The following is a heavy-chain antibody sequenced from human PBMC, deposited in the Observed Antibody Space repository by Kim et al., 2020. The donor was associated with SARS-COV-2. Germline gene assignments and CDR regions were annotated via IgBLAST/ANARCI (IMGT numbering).Heavy chain of an antibody. CDR3: ARHRSSWYPPYYYGMDV. Sequence: ASVKVSCKASGYTFTSYDINWVPQATGQGLEWMGWMNPNSGNTGYAQKFQGRVTMTRNTSISTAYMELSSLRSEDTAVYYCARHRSSWYPPYYYGMDVWGQGTTVTVSS. D-gene: IGHD6-13*01. CDR1: GYTFTSYD. CDR2: MNPNSGNT. J-gene: IGHJ6*02. V-gene: IGHV1-8*01.